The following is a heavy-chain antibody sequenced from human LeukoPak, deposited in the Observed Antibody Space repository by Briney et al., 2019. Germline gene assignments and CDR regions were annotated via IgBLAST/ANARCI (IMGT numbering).Heavy chain of an antibody. CDR1: GYTFTGYY. J-gene: IGHJ6*03. D-gene: IGHD3-22*01. Sequence: ASVKVSCKASGYTFTGYYTHWVRQAPGQGLEWMGRIDPNSGGTNYAQKFQGRVTMTRDTSISTAYMELSRLRSDDTAVYYCARDSYYECKGDYYYYMDVWGKGTTVTVSS. V-gene: IGHV1-2*06. CDR3: ARDSYYECKGDYYYYMDV. CDR2: IDPNSGGT.